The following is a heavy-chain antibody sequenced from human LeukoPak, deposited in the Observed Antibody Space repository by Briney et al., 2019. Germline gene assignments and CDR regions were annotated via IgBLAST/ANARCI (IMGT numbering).Heavy chain of an antibody. Sequence: GGSLRLSCATSGFTFTSFAMTWVRQAPGKGLEWVANMKQDGTESYSLDSVKGRFTISRDSAKNSLYLQMNSLRAEDTAVYYCAMVRGSFDYWGQGTLVTVSS. CDR2: MKQDGTES. J-gene: IGHJ4*02. CDR1: GFTFTSFA. CDR3: AMVRGSFDY. V-gene: IGHV3-7*03. D-gene: IGHD3-10*01.